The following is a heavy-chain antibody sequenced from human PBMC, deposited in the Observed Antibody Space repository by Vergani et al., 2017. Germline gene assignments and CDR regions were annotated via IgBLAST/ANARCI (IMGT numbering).Heavy chain of an antibody. D-gene: IGHD3-9*01. V-gene: IGHV1-46*03. Sequence: QVQVVQSGAEVKKSGASVKVSCKTSGYTFSNYYMHWVRQAPGQGLEWMGIINPRGGHTNYAQKFQGRVTMTRDTSTSTVYMELSSLRSEDTAIYYCARVDYGILTGYRYWGQGTLVTVSA. CDR1: GYTFSNYY. CDR3: ARVDYGILTGYRY. CDR2: INPRGGHT. J-gene: IGHJ4*02.